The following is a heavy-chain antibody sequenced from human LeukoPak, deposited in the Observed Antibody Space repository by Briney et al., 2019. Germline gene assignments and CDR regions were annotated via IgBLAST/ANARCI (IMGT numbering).Heavy chain of an antibody. Sequence: PGGSLRLSCAASGSIFDDYAMHWVRQAPGKGLEWVSGIGWNSASIDYADSVKGRFTISRDNAKNSLYLQMNSLRDEDTALYYCAKDLRYSGSYLFDCWGQGTLVTVSS. CDR3: AKDLRYSGSYLFDC. J-gene: IGHJ4*02. CDR1: GSIFDDYA. D-gene: IGHD1-26*01. CDR2: IGWNSASI. V-gene: IGHV3-9*01.